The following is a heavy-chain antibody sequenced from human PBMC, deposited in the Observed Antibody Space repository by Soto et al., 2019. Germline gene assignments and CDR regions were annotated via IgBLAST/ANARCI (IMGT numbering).Heavy chain of an antibody. J-gene: IGHJ4*02. D-gene: IGHD1-1*01. CDR2: IYYSGST. CDR1: VGSISSYY. V-gene: IGHV4-59*08. Sequence: SETLSLTCTVSVGSISSYYWSWIRQPPGKGLEWIGYIYYSGSTNYNPSLKSRVTISVNTSKNQFSLKLSSATAADTAVYYCARRYGGNLDYWGQGTLVTVSS. CDR3: ARRYGGNLDY.